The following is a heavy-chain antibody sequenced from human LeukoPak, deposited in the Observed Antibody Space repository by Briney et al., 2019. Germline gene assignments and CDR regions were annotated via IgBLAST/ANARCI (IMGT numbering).Heavy chain of an antibody. Sequence: SETLSLTCVVYGESFSGYYWTWIRQPPGKGLEWIGEIIDTGSTKYNSSLKSRVTISVDTSKNQFSLELSSVTAADTAVYYCARLRYYGSGSYPMTGNWFDPWGQGTLVTVSS. CDR1: GESFSGYY. J-gene: IGHJ5*02. CDR2: IIDTGST. D-gene: IGHD3-10*01. V-gene: IGHV4-34*12. CDR3: ARLRYYGSGSYPMTGNWFDP.